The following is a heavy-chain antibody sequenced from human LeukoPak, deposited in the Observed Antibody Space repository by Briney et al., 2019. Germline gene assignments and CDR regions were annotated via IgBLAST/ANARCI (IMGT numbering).Heavy chain of an antibody. Sequence: PSETLSLTCTVPNGSITNDYWSWIRQSPGKGLEWIAYIYYTGSTNYNPSLKSRVTISVDTPKNQFSLKMNSVTAADTAVYYCARHESIVPTIKDWGQGTLVTVSS. CDR3: ARHESIVPTIKD. CDR2: IYYTGST. CDR1: NGSITNDY. D-gene: IGHD5-12*01. V-gene: IGHV4-59*08. J-gene: IGHJ4*02.